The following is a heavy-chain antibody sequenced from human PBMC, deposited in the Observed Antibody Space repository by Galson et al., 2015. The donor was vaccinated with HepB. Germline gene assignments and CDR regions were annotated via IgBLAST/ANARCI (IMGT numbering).Heavy chain of an antibody. CDR1: GFTFDDYG. D-gene: IGHD6-19*01. Sequence: SLRLSCAASGFTFDDYGMSWVRQAPGKGLEWVSYISSSSSTIYYADSVKGRFTISRDNAKNSLYLQMNSLRAEDTAVYYCARDGTEAVAGGIWLDPWGQGTLVTVSS. V-gene: IGHV3-48*01. J-gene: IGHJ5*02. CDR2: ISSSSSTI. CDR3: ARDGTEAVAGGIWLDP.